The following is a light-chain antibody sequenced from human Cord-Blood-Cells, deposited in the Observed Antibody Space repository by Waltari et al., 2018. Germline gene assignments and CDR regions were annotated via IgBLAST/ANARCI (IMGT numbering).Light chain of an antibody. Sequence: QPVLTQSSSASASLGSSVKLTCTLSSGHSSYNIAWHQQQPGKAPRYLMKLEGSGSYNKGSGVPDRFSGSSSGADRYLTISNLQSEDEADYYCETWDSNTWVFGGGTKLTVL. CDR3: ETWDSNTWV. CDR2: LEGSGSY. J-gene: IGLJ3*02. V-gene: IGLV4-60*03. CDR1: SGHSSYN.